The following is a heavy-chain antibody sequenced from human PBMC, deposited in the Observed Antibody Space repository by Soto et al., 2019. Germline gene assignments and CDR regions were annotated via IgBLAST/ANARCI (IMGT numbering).Heavy chain of an antibody. D-gene: IGHD2-21*01. CDR3: ARVLEPTCGPANNWSDP. J-gene: IGHJ5*02. Sequence: QVQLQESGPGLVKPSQTLSLTCTVSGGSISSGGYYWSWIRQHPGKGLEWIGYIYYSGSTYYNPSLTSRVTISVDTSKNQFSLKLSSVTAADTAVYYCARVLEPTCGPANNWSDPWGQGTLVTVSS. V-gene: IGHV4-31*03. CDR1: GGSISSGGYY. CDR2: IYYSGST.